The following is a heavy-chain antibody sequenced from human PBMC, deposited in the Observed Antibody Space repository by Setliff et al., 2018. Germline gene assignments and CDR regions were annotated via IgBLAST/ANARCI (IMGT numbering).Heavy chain of an antibody. CDR3: ARDRQYCSSPTCYSSYFYYYGMDV. V-gene: IGHV4-39*07. J-gene: IGHJ6*02. D-gene: IGHD2-2*02. Sequence: SETLSLTCNVSGASISSGFYYWSWVRQPPGKGLEWIGEIYHSGSTNYNPSLKSRVTISVDTSKNQFSLKLSSVTAADTAVYYCARDRQYCSSPTCYSSYFYYYGMDVWGQGTTVTVSS. CDR2: IYHSGST. CDR1: GASISSGFYY.